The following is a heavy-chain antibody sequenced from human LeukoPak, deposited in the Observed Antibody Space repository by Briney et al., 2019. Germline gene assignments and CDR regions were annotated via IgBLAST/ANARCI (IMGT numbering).Heavy chain of an antibody. Sequence: PSETLSLTCTVSGGSISSSSYYWGWIRQPPGKGLEWIGSIYHSGSTYYNPSPKSRVTISVDTSKNQFSLKLTSVTAADTAVYYCARQTGSGLFILPGGQGTLVTVSS. CDR2: IYHSGST. CDR3: ARQTGSGLFILP. J-gene: IGHJ4*02. D-gene: IGHD3/OR15-3a*01. V-gene: IGHV4-39*07. CDR1: GGSISSSSYY.